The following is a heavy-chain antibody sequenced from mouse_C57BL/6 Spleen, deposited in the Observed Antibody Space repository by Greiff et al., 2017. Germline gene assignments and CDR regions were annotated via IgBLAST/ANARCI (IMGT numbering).Heavy chain of an antibody. CDR1: GFTFSDYG. Sequence: EVKLMESGGGLVKPGGSLKLSCAASGFTFSDYGMHWVRQAPEKGLEWVAYISSCSSTIYYADTVKGRFTISRDNAKNTLFLQMTSLRSEDTAMYYCANDYYGSSYYFDYWGQGTTLTVSS. J-gene: IGHJ2*01. CDR2: ISSCSSTI. CDR3: ANDYYGSSYYFDY. D-gene: IGHD1-1*01. V-gene: IGHV5-17*01.